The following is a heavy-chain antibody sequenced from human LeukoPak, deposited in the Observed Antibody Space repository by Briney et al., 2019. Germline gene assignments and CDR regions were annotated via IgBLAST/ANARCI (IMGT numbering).Heavy chain of an antibody. CDR1: GFNFNIYA. V-gene: IGHV3-23*01. CDR3: ASVREWQLQNAPFDY. Sequence: PGGSLRLSCAASGFNFNIYAMSWVRQAPGKGPEWVSSMSSTGGRTYYADSVRGRLTISRDNAKNSLYLQMDSLRAEDTAVYYCASVREWQLQNAPFDYWGQGTLVTVSS. CDR2: MSSTGGRT. J-gene: IGHJ4*02. D-gene: IGHD1-26*01.